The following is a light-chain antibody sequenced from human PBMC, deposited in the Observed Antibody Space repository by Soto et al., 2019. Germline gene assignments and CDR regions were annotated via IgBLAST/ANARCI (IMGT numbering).Light chain of an antibody. Sequence: EIVLTQSPGTLSLSPGARATLSCRASQSVRNNYVAWYQQKVGQAPRLLIYGASNRATGTPDRFSGSGSGTDFSLTISSLEPEDFAVYSYQQYGSFPYAFGQGTKLEIK. CDR3: QQYGSFPYA. CDR2: GAS. J-gene: IGKJ2*01. V-gene: IGKV3-20*01. CDR1: QSVRNNY.